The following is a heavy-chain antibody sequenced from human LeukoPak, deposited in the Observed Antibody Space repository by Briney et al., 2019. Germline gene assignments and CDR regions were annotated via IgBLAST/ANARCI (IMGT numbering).Heavy chain of an antibody. Sequence: SETLSLTCTVSGGSISSYYWSWIRQPPGKGLEWIGYIYYSGSTYYNSSLKSRVTISVDTSKNQFSLQLSSVTAADTAVYYCARDPPYSSSWYPGYFDYWGQGTLVTVSS. J-gene: IGHJ4*02. CDR2: IYYSGST. D-gene: IGHD6-13*01. V-gene: IGHV4-59*12. CDR1: GGSISSYY. CDR3: ARDPPYSSSWYPGYFDY.